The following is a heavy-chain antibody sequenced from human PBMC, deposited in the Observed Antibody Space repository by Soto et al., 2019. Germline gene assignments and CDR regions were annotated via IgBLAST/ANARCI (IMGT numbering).Heavy chain of an antibody. Sequence: ASVKVSCKASGYTFTSYGISWVRQAPGQGLEWMGWISAYNGNTNYAQKLQGRVTMTTDTSTSTAYMELRSLRSDDTAVYYCARVRDVRGVNNYFDYWGQGTLVTVSS. V-gene: IGHV1-18*01. CDR3: ARVRDVRGVNNYFDY. D-gene: IGHD3-10*01. J-gene: IGHJ4*02. CDR2: ISAYNGNT. CDR1: GYTFTSYG.